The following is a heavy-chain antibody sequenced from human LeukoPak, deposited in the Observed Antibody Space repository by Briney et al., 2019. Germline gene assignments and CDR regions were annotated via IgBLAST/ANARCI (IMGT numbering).Heavy chain of an antibody. V-gene: IGHV3-7*01. CDR2: IKQDGSEK. CDR3: ARDSASGYDYYFDY. D-gene: IGHD5-12*01. J-gene: IGHJ4*02. Sequence: PGGSLRLSCAASGGTFSSYWMSWVRQAPGKGLEWVANIKQDGSEKYYVDSVKGRFTISRDNAKNSLYLQMNSLRAEDTAVYYCARDSASGYDYYFDYWGQGTLVTVSS. CDR1: GGTFSSYW.